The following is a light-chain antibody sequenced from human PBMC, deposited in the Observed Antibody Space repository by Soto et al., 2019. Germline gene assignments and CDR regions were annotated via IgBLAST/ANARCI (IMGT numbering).Light chain of an antibody. J-gene: IGKJ1*01. CDR3: QQYNDYSWT. Sequence: DIQMTQSPSTLSASVGDRVAITCRASQSISIWLAWYQQKPGKAPKLLIYKASSLESGVPSRFSGSGSGTKFTLTIISLQPDDFSTYYCQQYNDYSWTFGQGTKVEIK. V-gene: IGKV1-5*03. CDR1: QSISIW. CDR2: KAS.